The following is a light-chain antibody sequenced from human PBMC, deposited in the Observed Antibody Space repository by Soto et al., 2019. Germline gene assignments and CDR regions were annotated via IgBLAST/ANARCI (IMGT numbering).Light chain of an antibody. J-gene: IGLJ3*02. CDR1: SSDVGGYNY. CDR2: DVS. Sequence: QSALTQPRSVSGSPGQSVTISCNGTSSDVGGYNYVSWYQQHPGKAPKLMIYDVSKWPSGVPDRFSGSKSGNTASLTISGLQAEDEADYYCCSYAGNSLWVFGGGTKLTVL. CDR3: CSYAGNSLWV. V-gene: IGLV2-11*01.